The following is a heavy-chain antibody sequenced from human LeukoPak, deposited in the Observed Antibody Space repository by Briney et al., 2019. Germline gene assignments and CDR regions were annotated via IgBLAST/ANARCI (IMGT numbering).Heavy chain of an antibody. V-gene: IGHV4-59*01. CDR3: ARCYGDYDHTPYYFDY. D-gene: IGHD4-17*01. CDR1: GGSISSYY. Sequence: SETLSLTCTVSGGSISSYYWSWIRQPPGKGLEWIGYIYYSGSTNYNPSLKSRVTISVDTSKNQFSLKLSSVTAADTAVYYCARCYGDYDHTPYYFDYWGQGTLVTVSS. J-gene: IGHJ4*02. CDR2: IYYSGST.